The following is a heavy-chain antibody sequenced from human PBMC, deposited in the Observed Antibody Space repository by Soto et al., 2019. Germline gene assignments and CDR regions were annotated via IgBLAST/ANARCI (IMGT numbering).Heavy chain of an antibody. CDR1: GYTFTRSG. CDR2: ISTYNGDT. D-gene: IGHD5-12*01. CDR3: AREGVAPYYYYGMDV. V-gene: IGHV1-18*01. J-gene: IGHJ6*02. Sequence: QVQLVQSGAEVKKPGASVKVSCKASGYTFTRSGISWVRQAPGQGLEWMGWISTYNGDTNYAQTFQGRVTMTTDTSTSTVHREVRSLRSADTAVYYCAREGVAPYYYYGMDVWGQGTPVTVSS.